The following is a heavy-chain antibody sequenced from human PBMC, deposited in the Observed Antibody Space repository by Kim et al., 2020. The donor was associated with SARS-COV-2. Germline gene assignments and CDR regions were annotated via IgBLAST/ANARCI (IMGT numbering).Heavy chain of an antibody. J-gene: IGHJ4*02. V-gene: IGHV3-9*01. CDR3: AKLAQRRAAAGKVDY. CDR1: GFTFDDYA. CDR2: ISWNSGSI. D-gene: IGHD6-13*01. Sequence: GGSLRLSCAASGFTFDDYAMHWVRQAPGKGLEWVSGISWNSGSIGYADSVKGRFTISRDNAKNSLYLQMNSLRAEDTALYYCAKLAQRRAAAGKVDYWGQGTLVTVSS.